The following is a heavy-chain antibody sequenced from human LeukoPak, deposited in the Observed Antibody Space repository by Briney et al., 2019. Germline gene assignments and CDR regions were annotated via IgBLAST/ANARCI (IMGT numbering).Heavy chain of an antibody. V-gene: IGHV3-23*01. Sequence: GGSLRLSCAASGFTFSSYGMSWVRQAPGKGLEWVSAISGSGGSTYYADSVKGRFTISRDNAKNSLYLQMNSLRAEDTAVYYCARDKIVGATYFDYWGQGTLVTVSS. CDR3: ARDKIVGATYFDY. J-gene: IGHJ4*02. D-gene: IGHD1-26*01. CDR1: GFTFSSYG. CDR2: ISGSGGST.